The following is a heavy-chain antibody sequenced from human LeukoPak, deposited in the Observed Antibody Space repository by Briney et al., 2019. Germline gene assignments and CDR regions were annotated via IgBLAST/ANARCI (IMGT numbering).Heavy chain of an antibody. CDR1: GFTFSSYG. CDR3: AKAESYSHAFDI. J-gene: IGHJ3*02. D-gene: IGHD1-26*01. Sequence: GGSLRLSCAASGFTFSSYGMHWVRQAPGKGLEWVAVISYDGSNKYYADSVKGRFTISRDNSKNTLYLQMNSLRAEDTAVYYCAKAESYSHAFDIWGQGTMVTVSS. V-gene: IGHV3-30*18. CDR2: ISYDGSNK.